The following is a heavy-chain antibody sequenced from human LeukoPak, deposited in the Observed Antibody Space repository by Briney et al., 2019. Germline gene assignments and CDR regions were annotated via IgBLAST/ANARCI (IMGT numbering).Heavy chain of an antibody. CDR3: ARDRDEQWLVPFFDY. CDR1: GFTFSSYS. CDR2: ISSSSSYI. Sequence: PGGSLRLSCAASGFTFSSYSMNWVRQAPGKGLEWVSSISSSSSYIYYADSVKGRFTISRDNAKNPLYLQMNSLRAEDTAVYYCARDRDEQWLVPFFDYWGQGTLVTVSS. J-gene: IGHJ4*02. V-gene: IGHV3-21*01. D-gene: IGHD6-19*01.